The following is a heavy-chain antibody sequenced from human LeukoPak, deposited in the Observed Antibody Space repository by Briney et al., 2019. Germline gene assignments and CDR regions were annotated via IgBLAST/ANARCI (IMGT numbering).Heavy chain of an antibody. CDR1: GGSISSSSYY. Sequence: PSETLSLTCTVSGGSISSSSYYWSWIRQPPGKGLEWIGYIYYSGSTYYNPSLKSRVTISVDTSKNQFSLKLSSVTAADTAVYYCASEPNYYDSSGYYLVAKYFQHWGQGTLVTVSS. CDR3: ASEPNYYDSSGYYLVAKYFQH. J-gene: IGHJ1*01. D-gene: IGHD3-22*01. CDR2: IYYSGST. V-gene: IGHV4-30-4*01.